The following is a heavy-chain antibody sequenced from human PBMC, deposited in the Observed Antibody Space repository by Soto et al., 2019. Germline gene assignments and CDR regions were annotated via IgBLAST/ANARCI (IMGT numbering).Heavy chain of an antibody. Sequence: ASVKVSCKASGFTFTSYDINWVRQATGQGLEWMGWMNTNSGNSGYAQKFQGRVTMTRNTSISTAYMEVSSLRSEDTAVYYCTRYCISTSCQQEAFETWGQGTMVTVSS. CDR1: GFTFTSYD. V-gene: IGHV1-8*01. CDR3: TRYCISTSCQQEAFET. D-gene: IGHD2-2*01. CDR2: MNTNSGNS. J-gene: IGHJ3*02.